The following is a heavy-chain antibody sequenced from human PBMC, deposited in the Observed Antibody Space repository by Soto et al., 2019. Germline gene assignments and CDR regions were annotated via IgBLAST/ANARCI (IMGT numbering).Heavy chain of an antibody. CDR1: GFTFSSYA. CDR2: ISGSGGST. V-gene: IGHV3-23*01. J-gene: IGHJ6*02. D-gene: IGHD3-9*01. Sequence: GGSLRLSCAASGFTFSSYAMSWVRQAPGKGLEWVSAISGSGGSTYYADSVKGRFTISRDNSKNTLYLQMNSLRAEDTAVYYCAKKDRDWYYYGMDVWGQGTTVTVSS. CDR3: AKKDRDWYYYGMDV.